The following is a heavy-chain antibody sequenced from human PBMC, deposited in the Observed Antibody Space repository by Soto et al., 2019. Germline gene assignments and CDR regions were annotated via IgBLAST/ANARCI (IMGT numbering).Heavy chain of an antibody. V-gene: IGHV3-30-3*01. D-gene: IGHD2-15*01. CDR2: ISYDGSNK. CDR1: GFTFSSYA. J-gene: IGHJ6*02. Sequence: PGGSLSLSCAASGFTFSSYAMHWVRQAPGKGLECVAVISYDGSNKYYADSVKGRFTISRDNSKNTLYLQMNSVRAGDTAVYYCARAYSGRLPRRADYYYAMDVWGLGTTVTVSS. CDR3: ARAYSGRLPRRADYYYAMDV.